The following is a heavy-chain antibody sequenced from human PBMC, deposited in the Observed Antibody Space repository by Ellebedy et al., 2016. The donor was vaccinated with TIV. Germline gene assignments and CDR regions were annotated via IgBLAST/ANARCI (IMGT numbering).Heavy chain of an antibody. J-gene: IGHJ4*02. D-gene: IGHD2-15*01. V-gene: IGHV1-8*01. CDR1: GYTFTSYD. Sequence: ASVKVSCXASGYTFTSYDINWVRQATGQGLEWMGWMNPNSGNTGYAQKFQGRVTMTEDTSTDTAYMELSSLRSEDTAVYYCATDPLGYCSGGSCYSEDYWGQGTLVTVSS. CDR2: MNPNSGNT. CDR3: ATDPLGYCSGGSCYSEDY.